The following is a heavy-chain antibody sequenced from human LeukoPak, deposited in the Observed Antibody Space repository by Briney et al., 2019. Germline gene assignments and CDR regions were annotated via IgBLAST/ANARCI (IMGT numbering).Heavy chain of an antibody. CDR1: GFTFSSYA. V-gene: IGHV3-64*04. D-gene: IGHD3-22*01. CDR2: ISSNGGST. J-gene: IGHJ4*02. Sequence: TGGSLRLSCSASGFTFSSYAMHWVRQAPGKGLEYVSAISSNGGSTYYADSVKGRFTISRDNSKNTLYLQMNSLRAGDTAVYYCARAENYYDSSGLDYWGQGTLVTVSS. CDR3: ARAENYYDSSGLDY.